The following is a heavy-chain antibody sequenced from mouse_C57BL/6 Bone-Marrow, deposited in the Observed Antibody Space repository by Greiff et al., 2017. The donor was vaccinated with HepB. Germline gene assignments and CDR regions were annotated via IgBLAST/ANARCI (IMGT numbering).Heavy chain of an antibody. CDR2: IRNKANGYTT. Sequence: EVKLMESGGGLVQPGGSLSLSCAASGFTFTDYNMSWVRQPPGKALEWLGFIRNKANGYTTEYSASVKGRFTISRDNSQSILYLQMNALRAEDSATYYCTSLSSYAMDYWGQGTSVTVSS. CDR3: TSLSSYAMDY. V-gene: IGHV7-3*01. J-gene: IGHJ4*01. CDR1: GFTFTDYN. D-gene: IGHD6-1*01.